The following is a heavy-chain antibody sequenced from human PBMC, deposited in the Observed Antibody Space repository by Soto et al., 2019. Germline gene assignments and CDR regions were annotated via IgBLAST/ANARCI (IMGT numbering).Heavy chain of an antibody. CDR3: AKGDSSWVSWFDP. J-gene: IGHJ5*02. CDR2: INPTTGAT. Sequence: GAAVKVSCKASGCTFTAQYLHWVRKAPGEGLEWMGWINPTTGATRYAQKFQGRVTMTRDTSMSTAYLEVRSLRPDDTAVYYCAKGDSSWVSWFDPWGQGTLVTVSS. CDR1: GCTFTAQY. D-gene: IGHD6-19*01. V-gene: IGHV1-2*02.